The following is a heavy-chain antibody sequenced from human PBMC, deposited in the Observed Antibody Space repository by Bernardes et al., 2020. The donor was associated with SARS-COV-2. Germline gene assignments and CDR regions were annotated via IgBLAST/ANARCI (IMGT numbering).Heavy chain of an antibody. V-gene: IGHV1-2*04. CDR2: INPNSGGT. Sequence: ASVKVSCKASGYTFTGYYMHWVRQAPGQGLEWMGWINPNSGGTNYAQKFQGWVTMTRDTSISTAYMELSRLRSDDTAVYYCARSVYSSSWYQEGGAFDYWGQGTLVTGSS. CDR1: GYTFTGYY. D-gene: IGHD6-13*01. J-gene: IGHJ4*02. CDR3: ARSVYSSSWYQEGGAFDY.